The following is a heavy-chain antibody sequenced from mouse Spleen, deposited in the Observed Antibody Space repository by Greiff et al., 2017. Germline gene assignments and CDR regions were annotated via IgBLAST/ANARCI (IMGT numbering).Heavy chain of an antibody. CDR2: IRNKANGYTT. J-gene: IGHJ2*01. V-gene: IGHV7-3*01. CDR1: GFTFTDYY. Sequence: EVKLMESGGGLVQPGGSLSLSCAASGFTFTDYYMSWVRQPPGKALEWLGFIRNKANGYTTEYSASVKGRFTISRDNSQSILYLQMNALRAEDSATYYCARYRGYGSSYFDYWGQGTTLTVSS. D-gene: IGHD1-1*01. CDR3: ARYRGYGSSYFDY.